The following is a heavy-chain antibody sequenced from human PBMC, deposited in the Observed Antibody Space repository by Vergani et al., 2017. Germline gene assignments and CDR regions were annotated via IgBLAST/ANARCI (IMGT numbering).Heavy chain of an antibody. CDR2: INHSGST. CDR1: GGSFSGYY. D-gene: IGHD3-22*01. V-gene: IGHV4-34*01. CDR3: ARGPPTGYYYDSSGYSQFGY. Sequence: QVQLQESGAGLLKPSETLSLTCAVYGGSFSGYYWSWIRQPPGKGLEWIGEINHSGSTNYNPSLKSRVTISVDTSKNQFSLKLSSVTAADTAVYYCARGPPTGYYYDSSGYSQFGYWGQGTLVTVSS. J-gene: IGHJ4*02.